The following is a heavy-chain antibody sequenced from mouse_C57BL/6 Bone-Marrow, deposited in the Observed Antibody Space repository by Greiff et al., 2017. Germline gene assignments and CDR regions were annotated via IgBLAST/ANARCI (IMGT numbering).Heavy chain of an antibody. CDR3: ARRRGNWDDD. J-gene: IGHJ2*01. D-gene: IGHD4-1*01. Sequence: VQLQESGAELARPGASVKLSCKASGYTFTSYGISWVKQRTGQGLEWIGEIYPRSGNTYYNEKFKGKATLTADKSSSTAYMELRSLTSEDSAVYFCARRRGNWDDDWGQGTTLTVSS. CDR1: GYTFTSYG. CDR2: IYPRSGNT. V-gene: IGHV1-81*01.